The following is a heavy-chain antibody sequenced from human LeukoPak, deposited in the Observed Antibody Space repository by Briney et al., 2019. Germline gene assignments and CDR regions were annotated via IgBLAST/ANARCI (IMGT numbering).Heavy chain of an antibody. CDR1: GFTFSSYA. CDR2: ISGSGGST. CDR3: GRVIPQTYYFDY. Sequence: GGSLRLSCAASGFTFSSYAMSWVRQAPGKGLEWVSAISGSGGSTYYADSVKGRFTISRDNSKNTLYLQMNSLRAEDTAVYYCGRVIPQTYYFDYWGQGTLVTVSS. V-gene: IGHV3-23*01. D-gene: IGHD3-22*01. J-gene: IGHJ4*02.